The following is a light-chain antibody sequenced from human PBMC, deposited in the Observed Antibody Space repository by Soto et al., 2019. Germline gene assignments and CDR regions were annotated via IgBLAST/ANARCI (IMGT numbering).Light chain of an antibody. CDR2: EVT. CDR3: SSYTTSSTRV. CDR1: SSDLGIYNY. V-gene: IGLV2-14*01. Sequence: QSALTQPASVSGSPGQSIAISCSGSSSDLGIYNYVSWYQQHPGKVPKLIIFEVTNRPSGVSNRFSGSKSGNTASLTISGLLAEDEADYYCSSYTTSSTRVFGTGTKVTVL. J-gene: IGLJ1*01.